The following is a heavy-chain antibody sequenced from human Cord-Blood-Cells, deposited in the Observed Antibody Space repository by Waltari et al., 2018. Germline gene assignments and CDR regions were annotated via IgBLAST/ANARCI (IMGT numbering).Heavy chain of an antibody. D-gene: IGHD2-2*01. V-gene: IGHV4-34*01. CDR1: GGSFSGYY. Sequence: QVHLQQWGAGLLKPSETLSLTCAVYGGSFSGYYWSWIRQPPGQGLEWIGEINHSGSTNYNPSLKSRVTISVDTSKNQFSLKLSSVTAADTAVYYCAARDIVVVPAAPDPWGRGTLVTVSS. CDR2: INHSGST. CDR3: AARDIVVVPAAPDP. J-gene: IGHJ5*02.